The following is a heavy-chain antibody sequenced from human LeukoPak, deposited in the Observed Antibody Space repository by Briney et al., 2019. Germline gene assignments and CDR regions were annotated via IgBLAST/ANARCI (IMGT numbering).Heavy chain of an antibody. J-gene: IGHJ5*02. D-gene: IGHD6-13*01. V-gene: IGHV3-23*01. CDR3: ARQAPWGIAAAGTGWFDP. CDR1: GFTFSSYA. Sequence: GGSLRLSCAASGFTFSSYAMSWVRQAPGKGLEWVSAISGSGGSTYYADSVKGRFTISRDNSKNTLYLQMNSLRAEDTAVYYCARQAPWGIAAAGTGWFDPWGQGTLVTVSS. CDR2: ISGSGGST.